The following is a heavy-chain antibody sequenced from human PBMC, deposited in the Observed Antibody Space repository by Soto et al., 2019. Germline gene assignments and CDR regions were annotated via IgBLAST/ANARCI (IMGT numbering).Heavy chain of an antibody. D-gene: IGHD6-6*01. CDR3: ARDQGEYSSSSDYYYYGMDV. CDR2: INPNSGGT. Sequence: QVQLVQSGAEVKKPGASVKVSCKASGYTFTGYYMHWVRQAPGQGLEWMGWINPNSGGTNYAQKFQGWVTMTRDTSISAAYMELSRLRSDDTAVYYCARDQGEYSSSSDYYYYGMDVWGQGTTVTVSS. J-gene: IGHJ6*02. V-gene: IGHV1-2*04. CDR1: GYTFTGYY.